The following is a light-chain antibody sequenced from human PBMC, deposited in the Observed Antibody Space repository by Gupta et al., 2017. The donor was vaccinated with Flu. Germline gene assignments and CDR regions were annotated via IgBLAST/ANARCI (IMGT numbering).Light chain of an antibody. CDR3: QQTNSSSPNT. Sequence: STLSASVGDRVIITCRASQSISSYLDWYQQKPGKAPKLLIYAASSWQSGVPSRFSGSGSGTDFTLTISSLQPEDFAAYFCQQTNSSSPNTFGGGTRVEIK. CDR2: AAS. V-gene: IGKV1-39*01. CDR1: QSISSY. J-gene: IGKJ4*01.